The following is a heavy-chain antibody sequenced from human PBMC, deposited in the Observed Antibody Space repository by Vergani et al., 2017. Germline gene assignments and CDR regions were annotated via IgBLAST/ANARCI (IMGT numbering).Heavy chain of an antibody. D-gene: IGHD3-9*01. CDR2: IYYSGST. Sequence: QVQLQQWGAGMLKASETLSLTCAVSGGSISSYYWSWIRQPPGKGLEWIGYIYYSGSTNYNPSLNSRVTMSVDTSKNQFSLKLRSVTAADTAVYFCARVMYRDEASTGYRLEGMDIWGQGTTVTISS. V-gene: IGHV4-59*01. CDR3: ARVMYRDEASTGYRLEGMDI. CDR1: GGSISSYY. J-gene: IGHJ6*02.